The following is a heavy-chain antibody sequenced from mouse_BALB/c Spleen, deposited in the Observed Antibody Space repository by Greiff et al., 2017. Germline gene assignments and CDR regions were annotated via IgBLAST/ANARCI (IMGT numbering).Heavy chain of an antibody. CDR1: GFTFSSYG. V-gene: IGHV5-6-3*01. CDR2: INSNGGST. CDR3: ARDRGYYGSSLYYAMDY. D-gene: IGHD1-1*01. Sequence: DVMLVESGGGLVQPGGSLKLSCAASGFTFSSYGMSWVRQTPDKRLELVATINSNGGSTYYPDSVKGRFTISRDNAKNTLYLQMSSLKSEDTAMYYCARDRGYYGSSLYYAMDYWGQGTSVTVSS. J-gene: IGHJ4*01.